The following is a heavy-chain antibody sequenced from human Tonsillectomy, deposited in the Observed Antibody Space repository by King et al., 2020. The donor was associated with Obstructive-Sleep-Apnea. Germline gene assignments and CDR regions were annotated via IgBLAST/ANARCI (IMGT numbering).Heavy chain of an antibody. CDR1: GFTFDDYA. V-gene: IGHV3-9*01. J-gene: IGHJ4*02. CDR2: ISWNSGSI. CDR3: AKVKDSSGWYADY. D-gene: IGHD6-19*01. Sequence: VQLVESGGGLVQPGRSLRLSCVASGFTFDDYAMHWVRQAPGKGLEWVSGISWNSGSIGYVDSVKGRFTISRDNVKKSLYLQMNSLRVEDTALYYCAKVKDSSGWYADYWGQGTLVTVSS.